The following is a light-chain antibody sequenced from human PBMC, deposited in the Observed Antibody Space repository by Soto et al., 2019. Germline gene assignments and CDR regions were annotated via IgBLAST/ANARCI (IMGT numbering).Light chain of an antibody. CDR3: QQRSNWPLT. CDR1: QSISSN. CDR2: DAS. J-gene: IGKJ4*01. Sequence: EIVLTQSPATLPLSPGERATLSCWASQSISSNLVWYQQKPGQAPRLLIYDASNRATGIPARFSGSGSGTDFTLTISSLEPEDFAVYYCQQRSNWPLTFGGGTKVEIK. V-gene: IGKV3-11*01.